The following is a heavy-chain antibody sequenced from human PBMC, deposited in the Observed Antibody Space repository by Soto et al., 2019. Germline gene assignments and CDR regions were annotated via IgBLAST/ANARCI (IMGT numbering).Heavy chain of an antibody. J-gene: IGHJ4*02. CDR2: IKSDGST. Sequence: EVQLVESGGGLIPPGGSLRLSCAASGFLVNSAYMTWVRQAPGKGLEWLSMIKSDGSTLYAESVKDRFTITRNNSRNRLDLQMTSLRAENTAMYYGARSGYSFAWGYWGQGTLVIVTS. V-gene: IGHV3-53*01. CDR3: ARSGYSFAWGY. D-gene: IGHD5-18*01. CDR1: GFLVNSAY.